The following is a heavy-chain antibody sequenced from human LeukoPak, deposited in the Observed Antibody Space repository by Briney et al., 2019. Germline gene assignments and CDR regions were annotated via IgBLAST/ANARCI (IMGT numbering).Heavy chain of an antibody. D-gene: IGHD3-22*01. J-gene: IGHJ4*02. V-gene: IGHV3-74*01. CDR2: IDTDGSST. Sequence: GGSPRLSCAASGFTFSSYSMNWVRQAPGKGLVWVSHIDTDGSSTRYADSVKGRFTISRDNAKNSLYLQMNSLRAEDTALYYCANAQYDSSGYYHYFDYWGQGTLVTVSS. CDR3: ANAQYDSSGYYHYFDY. CDR1: GFTFSSYS.